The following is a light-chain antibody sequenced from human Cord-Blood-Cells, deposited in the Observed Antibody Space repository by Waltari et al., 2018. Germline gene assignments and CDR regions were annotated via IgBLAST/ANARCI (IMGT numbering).Light chain of an antibody. CDR1: QGISSY. V-gene: IGKV1-8*01. Sequence: AIRITQSPSSLPASTGDRVTITCRASQGISSYLAWYQQKPGKAPKLLIYAASTLQSVVPSRFSGSGSGTDFTLTISCLQSEDFATYYCQQYYSYPYTFGQGTKLEIK. CDR2: AAS. J-gene: IGKJ2*01. CDR3: QQYYSYPYT.